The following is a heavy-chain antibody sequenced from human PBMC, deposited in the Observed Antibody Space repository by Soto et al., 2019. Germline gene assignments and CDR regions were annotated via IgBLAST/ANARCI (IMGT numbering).Heavy chain of an antibody. D-gene: IGHD6-13*01. CDR2: TYYRSKWYN. CDR3: ARDRVVIAAAGTTTGRSSYGMHV. Sequence: PSQTLSLTCAISGDSVSSNSAAWNWIRQSPSRGLEWLGRTYYRSKWYNDYAVSVKSRITINPDTSKNQFSLQLNSVTPEDTAVYYCARDRVVIAAAGTTTGRSSYGMHVWGQGTTITVSS. CDR1: GDSVSSNSAA. J-gene: IGHJ6*02. V-gene: IGHV6-1*01.